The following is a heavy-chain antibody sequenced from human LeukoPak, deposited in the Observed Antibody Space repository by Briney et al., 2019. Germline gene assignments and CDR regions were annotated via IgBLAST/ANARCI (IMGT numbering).Heavy chain of an antibody. CDR1: GYSFTSYW. V-gene: IGHV5-51*01. CDR2: IYPGDSDT. J-gene: IGHJ6*03. CDR3: ARQFGGTFNHFYYYMDV. D-gene: IGHD1-26*01. Sequence: GESLKISCKGSGYSFTSYWIAWVRQMPGKGLEWMGIIYPGDSDTRYSPSFQGQVTISADKSINTAYLQWSSLKASDTAMYYCARQFGGTFNHFYYYMDVWGKGTTVTVSS.